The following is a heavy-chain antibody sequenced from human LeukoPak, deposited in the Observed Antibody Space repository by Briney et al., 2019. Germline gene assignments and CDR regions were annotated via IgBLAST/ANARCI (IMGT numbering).Heavy chain of an antibody. D-gene: IGHD2-15*01. CDR2: ISSSGSTI. V-gene: IGHV3-11*04. CDR1: GFTFSDYY. J-gene: IGHJ3*02. Sequence: GGSLRLSCAASGFTFSDYYMSWIRQAPGKGLEGVSYISSSGSTIYYADSVKGRFTISRDNAKNSLYLQMNSLRAEDTAVYYCARVMDIVVVVAAEGAFDIWGQGTMVTVSS. CDR3: ARVMDIVVVVAAEGAFDI.